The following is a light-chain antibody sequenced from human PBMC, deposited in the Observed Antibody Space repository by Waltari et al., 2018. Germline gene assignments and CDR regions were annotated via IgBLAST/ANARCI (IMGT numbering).Light chain of an antibody. CDR2: DMN. V-gene: IGLV1-51*01. CDR3: GTWGSSLSAGV. J-gene: IGLJ3*02. Sequence: QSVLTQPPSVSAAPGQKVTISCSGSSSNIGYNYVSWYQQLPGTDPKLLLYDMNKRPSGMPGRCAGSKTGKSAALGITGLQTGDEAGYYGGTWGSSLSAGVFGGGTKLTVL. CDR1: SSNIGYNY.